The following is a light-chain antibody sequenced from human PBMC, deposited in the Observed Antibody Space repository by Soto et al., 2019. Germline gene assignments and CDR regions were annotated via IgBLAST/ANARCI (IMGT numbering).Light chain of an antibody. V-gene: IGKV4-1*01. Sequence: DIVMTQSPDSLALSLGERATINCKSSQSILYTYNNKNLLAWYQQKPGQPPKLLIYWASTRESGVPDRFSGGGSGIDFTLSISSLQAEDVAIYYCHQYFNTPYTFGQGTKLEIK. CDR1: QSILYTYNNKNL. CDR3: HQYFNTPYT. CDR2: WAS. J-gene: IGKJ2*01.